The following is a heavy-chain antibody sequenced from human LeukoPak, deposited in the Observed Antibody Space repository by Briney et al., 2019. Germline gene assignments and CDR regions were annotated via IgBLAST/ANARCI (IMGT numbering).Heavy chain of an antibody. V-gene: IGHV3-21*04. CDR3: LRGDRRDY. Sequence: GGSLRLSCAASDSDFIFSNYIMNWVRQAPGKGLEWISFLSRGSDSAYYADSVKGRFIISRDNAKDSLYLQMNSLRVEDTAVYYCLRGDRRDYWGQGTLVTVSS. CDR1: DSDFIFSNYI. CDR2: LSRGSDSA. J-gene: IGHJ4*02.